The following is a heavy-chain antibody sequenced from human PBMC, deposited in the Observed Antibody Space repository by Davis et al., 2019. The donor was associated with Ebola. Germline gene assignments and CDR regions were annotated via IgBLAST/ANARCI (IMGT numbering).Heavy chain of an antibody. CDR3: ARQSGSYDYYFDY. CDR1: GYTFTSYG. CDR2: IIPIFGTA. J-gene: IGHJ4*02. D-gene: IGHD1-26*01. Sequence: SVKVSCKASGYTFTSYGISWVRQAPGQGLEWMGGIIPIFGTANYAQKFQGRVTITADKSTSTAYMELSSLRSEDTAVYYCARQSGSYDYYFDYWGQGTLVTVSS. V-gene: IGHV1-69*06.